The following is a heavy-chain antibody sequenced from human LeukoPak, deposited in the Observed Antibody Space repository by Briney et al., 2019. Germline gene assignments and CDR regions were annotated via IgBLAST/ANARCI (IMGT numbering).Heavy chain of an antibody. CDR2: ISAYSGNT. CDR3: ARDPGYCSSTSCYRISWFDP. CDR1: GYTFTSYG. J-gene: IGHJ5*02. D-gene: IGHD2-2*02. V-gene: IGHV1-18*01. Sequence: ASVKVSCKASGYTFTSYGISWVRQAPGQGLEWMGWISAYSGNTNYAQKLQGRVTMTTDTSTSTAYMELRSLRSDDTAVYYCARDPGYCSSTSCYRISWFDPWGQGTLVTVSS.